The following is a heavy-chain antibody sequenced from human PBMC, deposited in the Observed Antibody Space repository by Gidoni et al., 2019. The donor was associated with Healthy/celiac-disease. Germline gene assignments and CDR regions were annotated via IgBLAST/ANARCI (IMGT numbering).Heavy chain of an antibody. CDR2: ISSSSSYT. Sequence: QVQLVESGGGLVKPRGSLRLACAASGFTFRDYSMSWIRQAPGKGLEWVSYISSSSSYTNYADSVKGRFTISRDNAKNSLYLQMNSLRAEDTAVYYCARDFVRPSWELSTYDAFDIWGQGTMVTVSS. CDR3: ARDFVRPSWELSTYDAFDI. J-gene: IGHJ3*02. CDR1: GFTFRDYS. D-gene: IGHD1-26*01. V-gene: IGHV3-11*05.